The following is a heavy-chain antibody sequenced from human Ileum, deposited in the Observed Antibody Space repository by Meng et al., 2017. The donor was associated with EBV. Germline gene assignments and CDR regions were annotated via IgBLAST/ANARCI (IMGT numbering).Heavy chain of an antibody. V-gene: IGHV1-18*01. CDR1: GYRFTAFG. J-gene: IGHJ4*02. CDR2: ITTYNGDT. CDR3: ARTYYGSYGFDY. Sequence: VRLVRSGAEGKKPGASGKVSCKASGYRFTAFGISWGRHAPGQGPEWMGWITTYNGDTKYAQKFQGRVTMTRETSTNTAYMELTSLRSDDTAVYYCARTYYGSYGFDYWGQGTLVTVSS. D-gene: IGHD3-10*01.